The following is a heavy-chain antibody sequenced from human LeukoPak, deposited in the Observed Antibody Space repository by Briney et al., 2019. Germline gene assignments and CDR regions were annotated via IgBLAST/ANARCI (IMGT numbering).Heavy chain of an antibody. V-gene: IGHV4-59*01. CDR2: ISNGNT. CDR3: ARDKAHSYGRYFDP. J-gene: IGHJ5*02. Sequence: SETLSLTCSVSGGSISTYYWNWIRQTPGKGLEWLGHISNGNTDYNPSLKSRATISVDTSKNQFSLKLTSVTAADTAVYYCARDKAHSYGRYFDPWGQGALVTVSS. CDR1: GGSISTYY. D-gene: IGHD5-18*01.